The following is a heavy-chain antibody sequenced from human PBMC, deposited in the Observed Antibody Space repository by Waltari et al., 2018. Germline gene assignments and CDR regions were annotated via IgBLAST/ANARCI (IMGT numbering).Heavy chain of an antibody. J-gene: IGHJ6*02. CDR2: TSSDASYP. CDR3: ARVSRRTYRSPVPGRHYYFGMDV. CDR1: GFTFSSYW. D-gene: IGHD1-1*01. Sequence: EEQLVESGGGLVQPGDSLRLSCAASGFTFSSYWMNWVRQAPGKGPLWVSRTSSDASYPTYADSVKGRFTISRDNAKNTLYLQMNRLRAEDTAVYFCARVSRRTYRSPVPGRHYYFGMDVWGQGTTVTVSS. V-gene: IGHV3-74*03.